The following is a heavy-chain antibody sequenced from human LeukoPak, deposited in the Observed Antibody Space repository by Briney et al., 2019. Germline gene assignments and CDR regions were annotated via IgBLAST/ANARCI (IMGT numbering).Heavy chain of an antibody. CDR2: IDPAGTDT. J-gene: IGHJ4*02. Sequence: PGGSLRLSCAASGFSFNSYWMTWVRQPPGRGLEWVANIDPAGTDTYYVDPVKGRFTISRDNAKNLVYLQKNTLRAEDTAVYSCGRFGYVAGIDLWGQGTLVTVSS. V-gene: IGHV3-7*01. D-gene: IGHD6-19*01. CDR3: GRFGYVAGIDL. CDR1: GFSFNSYW.